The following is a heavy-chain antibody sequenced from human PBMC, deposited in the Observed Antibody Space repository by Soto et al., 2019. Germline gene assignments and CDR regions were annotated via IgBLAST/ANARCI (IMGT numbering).Heavy chain of an antibody. Sequence: EVQLVESGGGLVQPGGSLRLSCASSGFTVSSNYMSWVRQAPGKGLEWVSVIYSGGSTYYADSVKGRFTISRDNSKNTLYLQMNSLRAEDTAVYYCARDLRYCSGGSCYSGFDYWGQGTLVTVSS. D-gene: IGHD2-15*01. CDR1: GFTVSSNY. CDR2: IYSGGST. CDR3: ARDLRYCSGGSCYSGFDY. J-gene: IGHJ4*02. V-gene: IGHV3-66*01.